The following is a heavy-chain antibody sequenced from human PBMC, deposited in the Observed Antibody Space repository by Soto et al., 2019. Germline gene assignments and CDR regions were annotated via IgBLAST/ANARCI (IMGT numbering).Heavy chain of an antibody. CDR2: IYTTSIT. J-gene: IGHJ4*01. V-gene: IGHV4-59*01. CDR3: ARAFGAGWYYFDY. CDR1: GGSISTYY. D-gene: IGHD6-19*01. Sequence: SETLSLTCTVSGGSISTYYWSWIRQPPGKGLEWIGFIYTTSITNYNPSLKSRVTISIDTSKNQFSLKLTSVTAADTAVYYCARAFGAGWYYFDYWGHGTRVT.